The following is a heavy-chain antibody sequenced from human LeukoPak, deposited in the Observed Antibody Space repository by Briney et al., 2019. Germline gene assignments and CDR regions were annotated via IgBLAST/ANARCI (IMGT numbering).Heavy chain of an antibody. J-gene: IGHJ4*02. D-gene: IGHD2-2*01. CDR3: ALLSDCIGYRSRPDY. CDR2: IIPIFGTA. CDR1: GGTFSSYA. Sequence: EASVKVSCKASGGTFSSYAISWVRQAPGKGLEWMGGIIPIFGTANYAQKYQGRVTITTDESTSTAYMELSSLRSEDTAVYYCALLSDCIGYRSRPDYWGQGTLVTVSS. V-gene: IGHV1-69*05.